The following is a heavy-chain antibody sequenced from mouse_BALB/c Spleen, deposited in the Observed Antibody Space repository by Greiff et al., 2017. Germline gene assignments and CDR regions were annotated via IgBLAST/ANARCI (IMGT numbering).Heavy chain of an antibody. V-gene: IGHV5-9-3*01. CDR1: GFTFSSYA. Sequence: VESGGGLVKPGGSLKLSCAASGFTFSSYAMSWVRQTPEKRLEWVATISSGGSYTYYPDSVKGRFTISRDNAKNTLYLQMSSLRSEDTAMYYCASLIYDGYYGAMDYWGQGTSVTVSS. D-gene: IGHD2-3*01. J-gene: IGHJ4*01. CDR2: ISSGGSYT. CDR3: ASLIYDGYYGAMDY.